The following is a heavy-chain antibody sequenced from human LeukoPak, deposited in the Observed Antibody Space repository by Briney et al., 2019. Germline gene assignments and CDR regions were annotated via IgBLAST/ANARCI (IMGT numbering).Heavy chain of an antibody. CDR2: IYYSGST. D-gene: IGHD3-22*01. J-gene: IGHJ5*02. CDR3: ARGPGFDSSIGPPTP. Sequence: SETLSPTCTVSGGSISSYYWSWIRQPPGKGLEWIGYIYYSGSTYYNPSLKSRVTISVDTSKNQFSLKLSSVTAADTAVYYCARGPGFDSSIGPPTPWGQGTLVTVSS. V-gene: IGHV4-59*12. CDR1: GGSISSYY.